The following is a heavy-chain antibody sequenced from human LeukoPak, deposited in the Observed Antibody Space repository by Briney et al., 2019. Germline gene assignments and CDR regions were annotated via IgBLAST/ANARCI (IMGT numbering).Heavy chain of an antibody. V-gene: IGHV3-23*01. CDR1: GFTVSSNY. Sequence: PGGSLRLSCAVSGFTVSSNYMSWVRQAPGKGLEWVSTISDSGGSTYYADSVKGRFTISRDNSKSTLYLQMNSLRAEDTAVYYCGRYYVMDVWGQGTSVTVSS. CDR3: GRYYVMDV. J-gene: IGHJ6*02. CDR2: ISDSGGST.